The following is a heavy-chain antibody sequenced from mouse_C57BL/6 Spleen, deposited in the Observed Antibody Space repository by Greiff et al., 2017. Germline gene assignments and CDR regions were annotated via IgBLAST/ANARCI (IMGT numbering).Heavy chain of an antibody. CDR3: ARQLRLRGDAMDY. J-gene: IGHJ4*01. D-gene: IGHD3-2*02. V-gene: IGHV1-69*01. CDR1: GYTFTSYW. CDR2: IDPSDSYT. Sequence: VQLQQSGAELVMPGASVKLSCKASGYTFTSYWMHWVKQRPGQGLEWIGEIDPSDSYTNYNQKFKGKSTLTVDKSSSTAYMQLSSLTSEDSAVYYCARQLRLRGDAMDYWGQGTSVTVSS.